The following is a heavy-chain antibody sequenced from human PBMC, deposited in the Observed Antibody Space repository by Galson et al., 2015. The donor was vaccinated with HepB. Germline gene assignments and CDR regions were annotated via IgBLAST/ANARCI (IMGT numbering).Heavy chain of an antibody. V-gene: IGHV1-69*13. J-gene: IGHJ6*03. Sequence: SVKVSCKASGGTFSSYTISWVRQAPGQGLEWMGRIIPIFGTANYAQKFQGRVTITADESTSTAYMELSSLRSEDTAVYYCARALFGVVRVGYYYMDVWGKGTTVTVSS. CDR3: ARALFGVVRVGYYYMDV. D-gene: IGHD3-3*01. CDR1: GGTFSSYT. CDR2: IIPIFGTA.